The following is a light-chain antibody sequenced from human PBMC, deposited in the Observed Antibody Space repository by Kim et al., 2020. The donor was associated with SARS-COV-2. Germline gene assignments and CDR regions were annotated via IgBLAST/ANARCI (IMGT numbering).Light chain of an antibody. CDR3: QVWDSSSDHPV. CDR2: YDS. Sequence: ARGKTARITCGGNNVGSKSVHWYQQKPGQAPVLVIYYDSDRPSGIPERFSGSNSGNTATLTIRRVEAGDEADYYCQVWDSSSDHPVFGRGTQLTVL. V-gene: IGLV3-21*04. J-gene: IGLJ3*02. CDR1: NVGSKS.